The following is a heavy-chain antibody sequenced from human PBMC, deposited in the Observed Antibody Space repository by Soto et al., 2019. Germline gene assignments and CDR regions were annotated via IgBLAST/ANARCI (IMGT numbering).Heavy chain of an antibody. D-gene: IGHD5-18*01. Sequence: SETLSLTCTVSGGSISSGGYYWSWIRQHPGKGLEWIGYIYYSGSTNYNPSLKSRVTISVDTSKNQFSLKLSSVTAADTAVYYCARTGDIFRYTAMDYYFDYWGQGTLVTVSS. J-gene: IGHJ4*02. CDR2: IYYSGST. CDR1: GGSISSGGYY. CDR3: ARTGDIFRYTAMDYYFDY. V-gene: IGHV4-61*08.